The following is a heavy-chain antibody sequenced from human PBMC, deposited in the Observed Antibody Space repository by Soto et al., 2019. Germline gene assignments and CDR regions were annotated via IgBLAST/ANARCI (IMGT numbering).Heavy chain of an antibody. Sequence: QVQLVQSGAEVKKPGSSVKVSCKASGGTFSSYAISWVRQAPGQGLEWMGGIIPIFGTANYAQKFQGRVTITADESTSTAYMELSSLRSEDTAAYYCARAADRIAVAGTSTPFDYWGQVTLVTVSS. D-gene: IGHD6-19*01. CDR2: IIPIFGTA. J-gene: IGHJ4*02. CDR1: GGTFSSYA. CDR3: ARAADRIAVAGTSTPFDY. V-gene: IGHV1-69*01.